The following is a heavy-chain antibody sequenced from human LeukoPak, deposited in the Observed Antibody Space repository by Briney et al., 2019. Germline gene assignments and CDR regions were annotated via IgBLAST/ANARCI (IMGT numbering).Heavy chain of an antibody. J-gene: IGHJ4*02. V-gene: IGHV4-31*03. CDR1: GGSISSGGYY. Sequence: PSETLSLTSTVSGGSISSGGYYWSWIRQHPGKGLEWIGYIYYSGSTYYNPSLKSRVTISVDTSKNQFSLKLSSVTAADTAVYYCARGIAMVTYGLDYWGQGTLVTVS. CDR3: ARGIAMVTYGLDY. D-gene: IGHD5-18*01. CDR2: IYYSGST.